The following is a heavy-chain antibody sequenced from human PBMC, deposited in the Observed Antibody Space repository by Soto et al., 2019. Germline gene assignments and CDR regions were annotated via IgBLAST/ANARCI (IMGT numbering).Heavy chain of an antibody. V-gene: IGHV4-30-2*01. D-gene: IGHD6-19*01. CDR2: IYHSGST. J-gene: IGHJ4*02. CDR3: ASAGGLGAVAADY. Sequence: QLQLQESGSGLVKPSQTLSLTCAASGGSISSGGYSWSWIRQPPGKAMEWIGYIYHSGSTYYNPSLKSRVTISVDRSKNQFSLKLSSVTAADTAVYYCASAGGLGAVAADYWVQGTLVTVSS. CDR1: GGSISSGGYS.